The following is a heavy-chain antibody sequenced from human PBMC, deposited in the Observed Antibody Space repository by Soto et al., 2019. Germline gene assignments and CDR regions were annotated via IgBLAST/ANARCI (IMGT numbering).Heavy chain of an antibody. CDR2: ISYDGSNK. D-gene: IGHD6-13*01. Sequence: QVQLVESGGGVVQPGRSLRLSCAASGLTFSSYGIHWVRQAPGKGLECVAVISYDGSNKDYADSVKGRFTSSRDNSKNTVYLEMNSLRDEDTAVYYCAIVLEGSSSWYSPHIFWVQGTLVTVS. CDR1: GLTFSSYG. CDR3: AIVLEGSSSWYSPHIF. J-gene: IGHJ1*01. V-gene: IGHV3-30*03.